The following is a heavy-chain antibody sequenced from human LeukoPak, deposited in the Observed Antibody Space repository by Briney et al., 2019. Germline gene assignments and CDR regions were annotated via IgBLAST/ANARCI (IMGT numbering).Heavy chain of an antibody. V-gene: IGHV3-23*01. CDR2: FSCSGGNT. D-gene: IGHD2-15*01. CDR3: AKSGLNRFDY. Sequence: GGSLRLSCAASGFTFSSYAMSWVRQAPGKGLEWVSTFSCSGGNTYYADSVKSRFTISRDNSKNTLYLQMSSVRAEDTAVYYCAKSGLNRFDYWGQGTLVTVSS. J-gene: IGHJ4*02. CDR1: GFTFSSYA.